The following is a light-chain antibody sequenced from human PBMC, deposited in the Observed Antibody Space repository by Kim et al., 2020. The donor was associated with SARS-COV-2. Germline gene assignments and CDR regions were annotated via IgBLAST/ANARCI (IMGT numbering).Light chain of an antibody. CDR2: DVS. CDR3: CSFTTISTWV. Sequence: GQAITISCTGTSSDVGCYKYVSWYQQYPGKAPKLIIYDVSKRPSGVSIRFSGSKSGNTASLTISGLQVEDEADYYCCSFTTISTWVFGGGTQLTVL. V-gene: IGLV2-14*03. J-gene: IGLJ3*02. CDR1: SSDVGCYKY.